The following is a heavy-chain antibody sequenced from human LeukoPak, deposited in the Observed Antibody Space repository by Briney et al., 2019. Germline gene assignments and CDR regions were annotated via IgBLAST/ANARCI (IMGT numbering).Heavy chain of an antibody. CDR3: ARAPKGRYCTNGVCYG. CDR1: GYTFTGYY. CDR2: INPNSGGT. D-gene: IGHD2-8*01. V-gene: IGHV1-2*02. J-gene: IGHJ4*02. Sequence: ASVKVSCKASGYTFTGYYMHWVRQAPGQGLEWMGWINPNSGGTNYAQKFQGRVTMTRDTSISTAYMELSRLRSDDTAVYYCARAPKGRYCTNGVCYGWGQGTLVTVSS.